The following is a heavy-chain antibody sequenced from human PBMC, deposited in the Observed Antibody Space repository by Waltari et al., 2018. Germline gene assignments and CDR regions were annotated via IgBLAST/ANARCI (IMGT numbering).Heavy chain of an antibody. D-gene: IGHD3-3*01. J-gene: IGHJ5*02. V-gene: IGHV4-4*07. CDR2: IFSSGRT. Sequence: QVQLQESGPGLVKPSETLSLTCTVSGDSISRYYWSWVRQPAGKGLEWIGRIFSSGRTSYNPSLRSRVTMSVDTSKNQFSLKLTSVTAADTAVYYCARLVERFFEPAWFDPWGQGTLVTVSS. CDR3: ARLVERFFEPAWFDP. CDR1: GDSISRYY.